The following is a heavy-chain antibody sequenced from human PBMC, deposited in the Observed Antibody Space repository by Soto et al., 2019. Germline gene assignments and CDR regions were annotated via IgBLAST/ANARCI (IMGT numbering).Heavy chain of an antibody. V-gene: IGHV1-69*11. CDR2: IIPFIGTA. Sequence: GASVKVSCKVSGYTLTELSMHWVRQAPGKGLEWVGRIIPFIGTANYAQKFQGRVTITADESTSTAYMELTSLRSEDTAVYYCARVVMTTVPASYYYGMDAWGQGTTVTVSS. CDR1: GYTLTELS. CDR3: ARVVMTTVPASYYYGMDA. D-gene: IGHD4-4*01. J-gene: IGHJ6*02.